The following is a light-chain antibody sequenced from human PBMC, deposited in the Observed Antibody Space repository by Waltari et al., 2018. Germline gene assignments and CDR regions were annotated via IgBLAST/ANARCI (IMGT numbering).Light chain of an antibody. CDR2: AAS. Sequence: DIQLTQSPSFLAASIGDRVAIPCRASQGISSYLAWSQQKPGKAPKLLIYAASTLQSGVPSRFSGSGSGTEFTLTISSLQPEDFATYYCQELNTYPQSLTFGGGTKVEI. V-gene: IGKV1-9*01. J-gene: IGKJ4*01. CDR1: QGISSY. CDR3: QELNTYPQSLT.